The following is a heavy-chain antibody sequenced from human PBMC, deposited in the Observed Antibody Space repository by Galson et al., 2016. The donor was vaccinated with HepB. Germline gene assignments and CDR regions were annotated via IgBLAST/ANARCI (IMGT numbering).Heavy chain of an antibody. Sequence: PLSLTCAVSGDSISSGYSWSWIRQLPGKGLEWICYTYHTGSTHYNPSLQSRVIISVVRSKSQFSLKLTSVTAADTAVYFCARKENSYGYIDYWGQGTLVTVSS. CDR3: ARKENSYGYIDY. J-gene: IGHJ4*02. D-gene: IGHD5-18*01. CDR2: TYHTGST. CDR1: GDSISSGYS. V-gene: IGHV4-30-2*01.